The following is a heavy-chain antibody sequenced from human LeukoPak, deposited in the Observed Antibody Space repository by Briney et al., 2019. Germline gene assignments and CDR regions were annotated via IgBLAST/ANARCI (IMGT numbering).Heavy chain of an antibody. CDR1: GGSISSGSYY. D-gene: IGHD6-13*01. CDR3: ARHVDPTAKIAAAAGPLLPFDY. V-gene: IGHV4-61*02. CDR2: IYTSGST. J-gene: IGHJ4*02. Sequence: SETLSLTCTVSGGSISSGSYYWSWIRQPAGKGLEWIGRIYTSGSTNYNPSLKSRVTISVDTSKNQFSLKLSSVTAADTAVYYCARHVDPTAKIAAAAGPLLPFDYWGQGTLVTVSS.